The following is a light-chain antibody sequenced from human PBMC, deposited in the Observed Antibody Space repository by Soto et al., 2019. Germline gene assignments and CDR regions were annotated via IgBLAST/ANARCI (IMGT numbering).Light chain of an antibody. CDR1: QNVDSNY. V-gene: IGKV3-20*01. Sequence: EIVLTQSPGTLSLSPGERATLSCRASQNVDSNYLAWYQQKPGQAPRIIIFGASGRATGIPDRFSGSGSGTDFTLTISRLEPEDFAGYYCQQYGSLSWTFGQGTKVEIK. J-gene: IGKJ1*01. CDR3: QQYGSLSWT. CDR2: GAS.